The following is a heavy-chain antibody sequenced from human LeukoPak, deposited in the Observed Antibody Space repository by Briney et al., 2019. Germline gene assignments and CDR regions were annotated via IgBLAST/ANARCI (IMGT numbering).Heavy chain of an antibody. CDR3: ARTYYYDSSGYFFYAFDI. Sequence: PSETLSLTCTVSGGSISSYYWSWIRQPPGKGLEWIGYIYYSGSTNYNPSLKSRVTISVDTSKNQFSLKLSSVTAADTAVYYCARTYYYDSSGYFFYAFDIWGQGTMVTVSP. CDR1: GGSISSYY. J-gene: IGHJ3*02. CDR2: IYYSGST. V-gene: IGHV4-59*01. D-gene: IGHD3-22*01.